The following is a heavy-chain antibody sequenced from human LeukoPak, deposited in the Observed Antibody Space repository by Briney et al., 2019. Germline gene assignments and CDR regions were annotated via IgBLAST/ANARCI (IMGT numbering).Heavy chain of an antibody. CDR1: GFTVSSNY. D-gene: IGHD6-19*01. CDR2: IYSGGST. Sequence: PGGSLRLSCAASGFTVSSNYMSWVRQAQGKGLEWVSVIYSGGSTYYADSVKGRFTISRDNSKNTLYLQMNSLRAEDTAVYYCARSIAVADLDYWGQGTLVTVSS. V-gene: IGHV3-53*01. CDR3: ARSIAVADLDY. J-gene: IGHJ4*02.